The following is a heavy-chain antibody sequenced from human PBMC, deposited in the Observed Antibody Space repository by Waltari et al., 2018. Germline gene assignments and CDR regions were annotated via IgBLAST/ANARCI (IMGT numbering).Heavy chain of an antibody. D-gene: IGHD3-22*01. CDR3: AKASYYDSSGYYDY. CDR2: MSWDGGST. V-gene: IGHV3-43*01. Sequence: EVQLVESGGVVVQPGGSLRLSCAASGFTFDDYTMHWVRQAPGKGLEWVSLMSWDGGSTYYADSVKGRFTISRDNSKNSLYLQMNSLRTEDTALYYCAKASYYDSSGYYDYWGQGTLVTVSS. CDR1: GFTFDDYT. J-gene: IGHJ4*02.